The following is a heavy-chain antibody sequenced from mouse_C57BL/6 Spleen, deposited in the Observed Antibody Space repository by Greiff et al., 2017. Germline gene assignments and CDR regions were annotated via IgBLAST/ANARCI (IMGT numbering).Heavy chain of an antibody. CDR1: GFTFSDYG. D-gene: IGHD1-1*01. Sequence: DVQLVESGGGLVKPGGSLKLSCAASGFTFSDYGMHWVRQAPEKGLEWVAYISSGSSTIYYADTVKGRFPISRDNAKNTLFLQMTSLRSEDTAMYYCARGTTVVAHWYFDVWGTGTTVTVSS. J-gene: IGHJ1*03. CDR2: ISSGSSTI. V-gene: IGHV5-17*01. CDR3: ARGTTVVAHWYFDV.